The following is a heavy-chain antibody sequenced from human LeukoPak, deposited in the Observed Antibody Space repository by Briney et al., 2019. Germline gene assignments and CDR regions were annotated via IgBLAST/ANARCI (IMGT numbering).Heavy chain of an antibody. CDR3: ARWPHYYGSGSYYRSTLDY. J-gene: IGHJ4*02. V-gene: IGHV4-34*01. CDR2: INHSGST. Sequence: SETLSLTCAVYGGSFSGYYWSWIRQPPGKGLEWIGEINHSGSTNYNPSLKSRVTISVDTSKNQFSLKLSSVTAADTAVYYCARWPHYYGSGSYYRSTLDYWGQGTLVTVSS. D-gene: IGHD3-10*01. CDR1: GGSFSGYY.